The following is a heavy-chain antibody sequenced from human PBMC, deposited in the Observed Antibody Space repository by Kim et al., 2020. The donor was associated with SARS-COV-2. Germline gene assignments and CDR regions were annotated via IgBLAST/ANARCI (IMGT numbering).Heavy chain of an antibody. Sequence: GGSLRLSCAASGFTFSSYGMHWVRQAPGKGLEWVAVISYDGSNKYYADSVKGRFTISRDNSKNTLYLQMNSLRAEDTAVYYCAKRRLPPDHWYFDLWGRGTLVTVSS. CDR3: AKRRLPPDHWYFDL. J-gene: IGHJ2*01. CDR1: GFTFSSYG. V-gene: IGHV3-30*18. CDR2: ISYDGSNK.